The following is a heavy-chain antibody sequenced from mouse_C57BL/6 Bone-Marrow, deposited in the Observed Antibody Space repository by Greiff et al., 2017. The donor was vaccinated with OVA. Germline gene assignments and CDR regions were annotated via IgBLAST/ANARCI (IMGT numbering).Heavy chain of an antibody. CDR2: IDPEDGDT. D-gene: IGHD6-5*01. Sequence: VQLQQSGAELVRPGASVKLSCTASGFNIKDYYMHWVKQRPEQGLEWIGRIDPEDGDTEYAPKFQGKATMTADTSSNPAYLPLSILTSEDTAVYYFTSVIYYSYFCSLYYYAMDYWGQGTSVTVSS. CDR3: TSVIYYSYFCSLYYYAMDY. J-gene: IGHJ4*01. V-gene: IGHV14-1*01. CDR1: GFNIKDYY.